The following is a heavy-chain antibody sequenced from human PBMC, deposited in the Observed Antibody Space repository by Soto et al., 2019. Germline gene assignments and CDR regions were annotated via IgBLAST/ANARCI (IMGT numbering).Heavy chain of an antibody. Sequence: GESLKISCKGSGYSFTSYWISCVRQMPGKGLEWMGRIDPSDSYTNYSPSFQGHVTIAADKSISTAYLQWSSLKASDTAMYYCARHGPSGSTSYHYYGMDVWGQGTTVTVSS. J-gene: IGHJ6*02. CDR1: GYSFTSYW. CDR2: IDPSDSYT. CDR3: ARHGPSGSTSYHYYGMDV. D-gene: IGHD3-10*01. V-gene: IGHV5-10-1*01.